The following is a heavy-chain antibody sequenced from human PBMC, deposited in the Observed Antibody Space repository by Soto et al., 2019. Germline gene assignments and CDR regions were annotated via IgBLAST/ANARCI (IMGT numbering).Heavy chain of an antibody. CDR3: ARRITYYYAMDA. CDR1: GGSISSYY. V-gene: IGHV4-59*08. D-gene: IGHD1-20*01. Sequence: QVQLQESGPGLVKPSETLSLTCTVSGGSISSYYWSWIRQPPGKGLEWIGYISDSGRTNYNPSLKSRVTKSATTSNNQFSLKLSSVTAADTVVYYCARRITYYYAMDAWGQGTTVTVSS. J-gene: IGHJ6*02. CDR2: ISDSGRT.